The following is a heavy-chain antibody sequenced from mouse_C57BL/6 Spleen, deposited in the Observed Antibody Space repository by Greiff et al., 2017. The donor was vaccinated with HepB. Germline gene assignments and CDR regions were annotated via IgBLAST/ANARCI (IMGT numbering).Heavy chain of an antibody. D-gene: IGHD1-1*01. CDR2: ISSGSSTI. Sequence: EVKLMESGGGLVKPGGSLKLSCAASGFTFSDYGMHWVRQAPEKGLEWVAYISSGSSTIYYADTVKGRFTISRDNAKNTLFLQMTSLRSEDTAMYYCARSSTTEDFDVWGTGTTVTVSS. CDR3: ARSSTTEDFDV. CDR1: GFTFSDYG. J-gene: IGHJ1*03. V-gene: IGHV5-17*01.